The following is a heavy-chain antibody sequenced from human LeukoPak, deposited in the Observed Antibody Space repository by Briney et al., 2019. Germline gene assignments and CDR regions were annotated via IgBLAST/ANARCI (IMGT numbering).Heavy chain of an antibody. CDR2: ISGDGVFA. V-gene: IGHV3-43*02. CDR1: GSTFVASV. CDR3: SQSDRSFPICYLDY. D-gene: IGHD1-26*01. J-gene: IGHJ4*02. Sequence: GGSPSPSRAAFGSTFVASVPDSVRPAPGRGLEWVSLISGDGVFAYYADSVKGRFTVSRDNSRNSLYLLTNSMLSAACALGHCSQSDRSFPICYLDYWGQGTLVTVSS.